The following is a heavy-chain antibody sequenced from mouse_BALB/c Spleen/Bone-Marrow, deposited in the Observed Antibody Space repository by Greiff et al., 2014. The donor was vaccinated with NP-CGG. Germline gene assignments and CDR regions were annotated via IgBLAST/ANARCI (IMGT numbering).Heavy chain of an antibody. CDR1: GFSLTSYG. Sequence: QVQLQQPGPGLVQPSQSLSITCTVSGFSLTSYGVHWVRQSPGKGLEWLGVIWSGGSTDYNAAFISRLSISKDNSKSQVFFKMSSLQANDTAIYYCARNSRGYGNSFAYWGQGTLVTVSA. V-gene: IGHV2-2*02. J-gene: IGHJ3*01. D-gene: IGHD2-10*02. CDR2: IWSGGST. CDR3: ARNSRGYGNSFAY.